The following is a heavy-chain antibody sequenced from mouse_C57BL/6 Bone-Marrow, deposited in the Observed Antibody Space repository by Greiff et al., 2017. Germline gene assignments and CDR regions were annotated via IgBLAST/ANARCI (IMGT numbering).Heavy chain of an antibody. J-gene: IGHJ3*01. CDR1: GFTFTDYY. D-gene: IGHD2-3*01. CDR2: IRNKANGYTT. Sequence: EVKVVESGGGLVQPGGSLSLSCAASGFTFTDYYMSWVRQPPGKALEWLGFIRNKANGYTTEYSASVKGRFTISRDNSQSILYLQMNALRAEDSATYYCARYPVGGYYWFADWGQGTLVTVSA. V-gene: IGHV7-3*01. CDR3: ARYPVGGYYWFAD.